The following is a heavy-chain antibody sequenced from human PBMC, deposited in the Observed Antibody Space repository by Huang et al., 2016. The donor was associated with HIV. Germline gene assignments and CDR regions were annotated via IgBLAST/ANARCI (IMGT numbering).Heavy chain of an antibody. CDR1: GITFSNVW. CDR2: IKSKTDGGTT. CDR3: SSYSNAWRY. Sequence: EVQLVESGGGLVKPGGSLRVSCAASGITFSNVWMSWLRQVPGKGLEGVGRIKSKTDGGTTDYAAHVKGRFTISGDESKNTLYLQMNSLKTEDTAVYYCSSYSNAWRYWGQGTLVTVSS. V-gene: IGHV3-15*01. D-gene: IGHD6-13*01. J-gene: IGHJ4*02.